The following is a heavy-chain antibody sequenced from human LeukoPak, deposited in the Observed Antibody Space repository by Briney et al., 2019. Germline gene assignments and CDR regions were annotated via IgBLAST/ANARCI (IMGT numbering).Heavy chain of an antibody. Sequence: GGSLRLSCAASGFTFSSYAMSWVRQAPGKGLEWVSAISGSGGSTYYADSVKGRFTISRDNAKNSLYLQMNSLRAEDTAVYYCARDFYGSGQSYYYYGMDVWGQGTTVTVSS. J-gene: IGHJ6*02. CDR3: ARDFYGSGQSYYYYGMDV. CDR1: GFTFSSYA. D-gene: IGHD3-10*01. CDR2: ISGSGGST. V-gene: IGHV3-23*01.